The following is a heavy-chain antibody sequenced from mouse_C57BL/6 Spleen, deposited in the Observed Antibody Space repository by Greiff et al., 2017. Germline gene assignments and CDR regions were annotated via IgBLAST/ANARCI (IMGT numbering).Heavy chain of an antibody. CDR3: SRDGNYGY. CDR2: INPSSGYT. Sequence: QVQLQQSGAELARPGASVKMSCKASGYTFTSYTMHWVKQRPGQGLEWIGNINPSSGYTKYNQKFKDKATLTADKSSSTAYMQLSSLTSEDSAVYYCSRDGNYGYWGQGTTLTVAS. V-gene: IGHV1-4*01. CDR1: GYTFTSYT. D-gene: IGHD2-1*01. J-gene: IGHJ2*01.